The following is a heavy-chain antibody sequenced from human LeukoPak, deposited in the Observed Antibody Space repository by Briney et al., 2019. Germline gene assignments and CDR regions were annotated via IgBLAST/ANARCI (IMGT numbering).Heavy chain of an antibody. D-gene: IGHD2-2*01. Sequence: PSETLSLTCTVSGGSISSYYWSWIRQPPGKGLEWIGYIYYSGSTNYNPSLKSRVTISVDTSKNQFSLKLSSVTAADTAVYYCARAGYCSSTSCQPKWGQGTLVTVSS. CDR2: IYYSGST. V-gene: IGHV4-59*01. CDR3: ARAGYCSSTSCQPK. J-gene: IGHJ4*02. CDR1: GGSISSYY.